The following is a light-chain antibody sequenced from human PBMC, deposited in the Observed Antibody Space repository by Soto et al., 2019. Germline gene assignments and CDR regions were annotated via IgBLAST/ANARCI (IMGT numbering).Light chain of an antibody. CDR1: QNIRGN. V-gene: IGKV3-15*01. CDR3: QQLNSYPIP. J-gene: IGKJ5*01. CDR2: DAS. Sequence: VMTQSTATLSVSPGERGTLSCRASQNIRGNLAWYQQKPGHPPALLVSDASTRARNIPARFSCSGSGTEFTLTISSLQPEEVATYFCQQLNSYPIPFGQGTRLAIK.